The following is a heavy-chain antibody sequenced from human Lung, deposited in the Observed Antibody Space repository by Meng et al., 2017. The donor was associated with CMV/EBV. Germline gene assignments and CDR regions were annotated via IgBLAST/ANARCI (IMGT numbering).Heavy chain of an antibody. J-gene: IGHJ4*02. Sequence: GEXXKISCAASGFTLSRYCMHWVRQVPGKGLVWVSRINEDGSLTNYADAVEGRFTISRDNAENTLFQQMNSLRAEVTAVYYCERDLAGRDYYWGPGTLDTVSS. CDR3: ERDLAGRDYY. V-gene: IGHV3-74*01. D-gene: IGHD3-10*01. CDR1: GFTLSRYC. CDR2: INEDGSLT.